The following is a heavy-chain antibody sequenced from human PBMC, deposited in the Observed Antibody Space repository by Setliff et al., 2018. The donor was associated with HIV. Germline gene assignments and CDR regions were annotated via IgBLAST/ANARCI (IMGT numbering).Heavy chain of an antibody. V-gene: IGHV1-69*13. CDR3: ARHFPSGSPYYYYYYMDV. CDR1: GYDFTTYG. Sequence: SVKVSCKASGYDFTTYGISWVRQAPGQGLEWMGGIIPMFGSANYAQKFQGRVTITADGSTRTVYMVLSSLRSEDTAVYYCARHFPSGSPYYYYYYMDVWGKGTTVTVSS. J-gene: IGHJ6*03. D-gene: IGHD1-26*01. CDR2: IIPMFGSA.